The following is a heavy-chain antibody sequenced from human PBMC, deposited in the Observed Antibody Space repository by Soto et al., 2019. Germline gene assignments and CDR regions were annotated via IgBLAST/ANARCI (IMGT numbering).Heavy chain of an antibody. V-gene: IGHV3-64D*06. Sequence: PGGSLRLSCSASGFTFSIYAMHWVRQAPGKGLEYVSSISTNGGSTDYADSVKGRFTISRDNSKNTVYLQMSSLRVEDTAVYYCVKGEYYYVSSGYYPFDYWGQGT. D-gene: IGHD3-22*01. CDR2: ISTNGGST. CDR1: GFTFSIYA. CDR3: VKGEYYYVSSGYYPFDY. J-gene: IGHJ4*02.